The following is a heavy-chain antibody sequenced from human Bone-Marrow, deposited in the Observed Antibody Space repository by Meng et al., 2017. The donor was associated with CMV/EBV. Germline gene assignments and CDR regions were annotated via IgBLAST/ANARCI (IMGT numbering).Heavy chain of an antibody. CDR2: IIPIFGTA. D-gene: IGHD4-11*01. J-gene: IGHJ6*02. V-gene: IGHV1-69*05. Sequence: SVKVSCKASGGTFSSYAISWVRQAPGQGLEWMGGIIPIFGTANYAQKFQGRVTITTDESTSTAYMELSSLRSEDTAVYYCASCDYTVTTSYYYYGMDVWGQGTTATVSS. CDR3: ASCDYTVTTSYYYYGMDV. CDR1: GGTFSSYA.